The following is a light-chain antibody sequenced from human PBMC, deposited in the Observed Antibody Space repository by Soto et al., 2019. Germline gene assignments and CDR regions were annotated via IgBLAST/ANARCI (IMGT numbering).Light chain of an antibody. V-gene: IGKV1-12*01. Sequence: DSQMTQAPSYVSASVGDRVTITCRASHGIKNWLAWYQQKPGKAPNLLIYTGSSLQSGVPSRFSGSGSGTDFTLTINSLQPEDFATYYCQQDASFPITFGQGTRLETK. CDR3: QQDASFPIT. CDR1: HGIKNW. CDR2: TGS. J-gene: IGKJ5*01.